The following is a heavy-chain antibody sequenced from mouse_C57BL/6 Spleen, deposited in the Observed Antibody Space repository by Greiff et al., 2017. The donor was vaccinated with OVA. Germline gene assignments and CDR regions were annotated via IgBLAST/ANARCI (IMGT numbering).Heavy chain of an antibody. J-gene: IGHJ2*01. CDR2: IYPRSGNT. CDR3: ARDGSSPLDY. V-gene: IGHV1-81*01. CDR1: GYTFTSYG. D-gene: IGHD1-1*01. Sequence: VKLQESGAELARPGASVKLSCKASGYTFTSYGISWVKQRTGQGLEWIGEIYPRSGNTYYNEKFKGKATLTADKSSSTAYMELRSLTSEDSAVYFCARDGSSPLDYWGQGTTLTVSS.